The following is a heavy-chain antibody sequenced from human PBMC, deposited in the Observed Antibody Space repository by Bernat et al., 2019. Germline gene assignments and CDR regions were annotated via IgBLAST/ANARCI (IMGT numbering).Heavy chain of an antibody. CDR3: ASGLVETNFRFDY. V-gene: IGHV3-23*01. D-gene: IGHD2/OR15-2a*01. CDR1: GFTFSSYA. CDR2: ISGSGGST. J-gene: IGHJ4*02. Sequence: EVQLLESGGGLVQPGGSLRLSCAASGFTFSSYAMSWVRQAPGKGLEWVSAISGSGGSTYYADSVKGRFTISRDNSKNTLYLQMSSLRSEDTAVYYCASGLVETNFRFDYWGQGTLVTVSS.